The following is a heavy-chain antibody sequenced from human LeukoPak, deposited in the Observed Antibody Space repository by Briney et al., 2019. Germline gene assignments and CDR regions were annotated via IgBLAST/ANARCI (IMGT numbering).Heavy chain of an antibody. D-gene: IGHD6-6*01. J-gene: IGHJ4*02. Sequence: SVKVSCKTSGVSLGSNGITWVRQAPGQGLEWMGRIIPMVEMTNYAQKFQGRVTITADKSTSTAYMELSSLRSEDTAVYYCAREYSSSLPNDYWGQGTLVTVSS. V-gene: IGHV1-69*04. CDR1: GVSLGSNG. CDR3: AREYSSSLPNDY. CDR2: IIPMVEMT.